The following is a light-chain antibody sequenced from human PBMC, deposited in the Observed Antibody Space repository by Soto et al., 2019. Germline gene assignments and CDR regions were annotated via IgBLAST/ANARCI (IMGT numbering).Light chain of an antibody. CDR1: QSVTNY. CDR3: QQRLNWPPG. CDR2: DAS. J-gene: IGKJ1*01. V-gene: IGKV3-11*01. Sequence: EIFLTQSPDTLSLSPGERATLSCRASQSVTNYIAWYQQRPGQAPRLLIYDASNRATGVPARFSGSGSGTDCTLTISDLEPADFGLYYCQQRLNWPPGFGQGTKVEIK.